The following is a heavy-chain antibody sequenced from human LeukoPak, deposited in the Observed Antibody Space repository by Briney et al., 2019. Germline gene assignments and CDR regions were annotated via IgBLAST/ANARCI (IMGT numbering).Heavy chain of an antibody. CDR2: ISSSGSPI. Sequence: GGSLRLSCVGSGDSLIRHTMIWVRRAPGKGLEWIAYISSSGSPIYYADSVKGRFTVSRDNARTSLFLHMNSLRAEDTAVYYCAREYDSRARFDSWGQGTLVTVSS. J-gene: IGHJ4*02. V-gene: IGHV3-48*01. CDR3: AREYDSRARFDS. CDR1: GDSLIRHT. D-gene: IGHD6-13*01.